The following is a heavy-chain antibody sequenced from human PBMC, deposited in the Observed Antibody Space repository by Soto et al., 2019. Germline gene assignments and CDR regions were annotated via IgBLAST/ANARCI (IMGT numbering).Heavy chain of an antibody. CDR2: ISYDGSNK. J-gene: IGHJ4*02. CDR1: GFTFSSYG. D-gene: IGHD6-19*01. Sequence: GGSLRLSCAASGFTFSSYGMHWVRQAPGKGLEWVAVISYDGSNKYYADSVKGRFTISRDNSKNTLYLQMNSLRAEDTAVYYCAKSKGEGSIAVADAFDYWGQGTLVTVSS. V-gene: IGHV3-30*18. CDR3: AKSKGEGSIAVADAFDY.